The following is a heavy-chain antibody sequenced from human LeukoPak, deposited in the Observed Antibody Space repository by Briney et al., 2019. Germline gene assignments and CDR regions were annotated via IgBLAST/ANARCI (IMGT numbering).Heavy chain of an antibody. CDR1: GGSISSSNW. J-gene: IGHJ6*04. Sequence: SGTLSLTCAVSGGSISSSNWWSWVRQPPGKGLEWIGEIYHSGTTICNPSLKSRVTLSVDKSKNQFPLNLSSVTAADTAVYYCARDGPLSHMAGVWGKGTTVTVSS. CDR3: ARDGPLSHMAGV. CDR2: IYHSGTT. D-gene: IGHD6-19*01. V-gene: IGHV4-4*02.